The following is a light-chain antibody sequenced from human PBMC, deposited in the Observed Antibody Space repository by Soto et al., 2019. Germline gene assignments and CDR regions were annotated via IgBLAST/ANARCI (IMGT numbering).Light chain of an antibody. J-gene: IGKJ1*01. CDR1: QSVDSSF. Sequence: EIVLTQSPGSLSLSPGERATLSCRASQSVDSSFFAWYQQKPGQAPRLLIYGASNRATGIPDRFSGRGSGTDFPLTLPGREPEDFSCNYCQQNVSSGTFGQGTKWEIK. CDR3: QQNVSSGT. V-gene: IGKV3-20*01. CDR2: GAS.